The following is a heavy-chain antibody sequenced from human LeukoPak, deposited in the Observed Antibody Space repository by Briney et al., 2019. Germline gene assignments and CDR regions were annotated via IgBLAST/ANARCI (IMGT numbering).Heavy chain of an antibody. CDR3: AHRVFSIAAAGPNFDY. V-gene: IGHV2-5*01. J-gene: IGHJ4*02. Sequence: VSGPTLVKPTQTLTLTCTFSGFSLSTSGVGVGWIRQPPGKALEWLALIYWNDDKRYSPSLKSRLTITEDTSKNQVVLTMTNMDPVDTATYYCAHRVFSIAAAGPNFDYWGQGTLVTVSS. CDR2: IYWNDDK. D-gene: IGHD6-13*01. CDR1: GFSLSTSGVG.